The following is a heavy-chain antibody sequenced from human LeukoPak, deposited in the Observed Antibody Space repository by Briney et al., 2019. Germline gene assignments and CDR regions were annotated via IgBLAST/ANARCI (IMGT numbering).Heavy chain of an antibody. D-gene: IGHD2-15*01. CDR3: ARDRVAATGNWFDP. CDR2: INPNSGGT. CDR1: GYTFTGYY. V-gene: IGHV1-2*02. J-gene: IGHJ5*02. Sequence: ASVTVSCKASGYTFTGYYMHWVRQAPGQGLEWMGWINPNSGGTKNAQKFQGRVTMTRDTSISTAYMELSSLRSDDTAVYYCARDRVAATGNWFDPWGQGTLLTVSS.